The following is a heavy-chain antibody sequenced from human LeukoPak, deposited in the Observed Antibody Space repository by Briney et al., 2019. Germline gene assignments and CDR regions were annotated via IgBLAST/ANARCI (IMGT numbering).Heavy chain of an antibody. CDR1: GFTFGDYA. D-gene: IGHD1-26*01. J-gene: IGHJ4*02. V-gene: IGHV3-49*04. CDR3: TRGRGSYELVDY. Sequence: GGSLRLSCTASGFTFGDYAMSWVRQTPGKGLEWVGFIRGKTYGGTTEYAASVKGRFAISRDDSKSIAYLQMNSLKTEDTGVYYCTRGRGSYELVDYWGQGTLVTVSS. CDR2: IRGKTYGGTT.